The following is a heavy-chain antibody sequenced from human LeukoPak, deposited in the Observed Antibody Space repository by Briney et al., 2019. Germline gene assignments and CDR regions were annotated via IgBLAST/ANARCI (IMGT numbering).Heavy chain of an antibody. Sequence: GGSLRLSCAASGFTFSIYWMSWVRQPPGRGGEWVAHIKTDGSQQYHVDSVRGRYTISRDNAGNSLYLQMNSLRVEDTAVYYCARGDGRGTVDDWGQGTLVTVSS. D-gene: IGHD1-7*01. J-gene: IGHJ4*02. V-gene: IGHV3-7*01. CDR3: ARGDGRGTVDD. CDR1: GFTFSIYW. CDR2: IKTDGSQQ.